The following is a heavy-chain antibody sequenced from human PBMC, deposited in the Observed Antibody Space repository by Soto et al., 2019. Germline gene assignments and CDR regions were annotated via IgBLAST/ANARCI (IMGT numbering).Heavy chain of an antibody. CDR1: GYTFTSYG. V-gene: IGHV1-18*01. CDR2: ISAYNGNT. Sequence: ASVKVSCKASGYTFTSYGISWVRQAPGQGLEWMGWISAYNGNTNYAQKLQGRVTMTTDTSTSTAYMELRSLRSDDTAVYYCARGRAGIAVAGTRLDAFDIWGQGTMVTVSS. CDR3: ARGRAGIAVAGTRLDAFDI. J-gene: IGHJ3*02. D-gene: IGHD6-19*01.